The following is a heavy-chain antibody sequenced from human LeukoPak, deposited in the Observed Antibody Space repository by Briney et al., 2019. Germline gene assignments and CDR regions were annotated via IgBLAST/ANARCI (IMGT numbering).Heavy chain of an antibody. D-gene: IGHD2-2*01. J-gene: IGHJ4*02. CDR2: IYHSGST. Sequence: SETLSLTCTVSGGSISSGGYYWSWIRQPPGKGLEWIGYIYHSGSTYYNPSLKSRVTISVDRSKSQFSLKLSSVTAADTAVYYCARFNIGSYAPAALDYWGQGTLVTVSS. CDR1: GGSISSGGYY. V-gene: IGHV4-30-2*01. CDR3: ARFNIGSYAPAALDY.